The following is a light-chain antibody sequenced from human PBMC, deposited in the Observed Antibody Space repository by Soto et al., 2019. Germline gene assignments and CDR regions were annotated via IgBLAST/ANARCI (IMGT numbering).Light chain of an antibody. V-gene: IGKV3-11*01. CDR1: QSVSSY. Sequence: SVLTQSPATPSFSPLEIATLSFRASQSVSSYLAWYQQKPGQAPRLLIYDASNRATGIPARFSGSGSGTDFTLTISRLEPEDFAVFYCQHYDSLPITFGQGTRLRL. CDR3: QHYDSLPIT. J-gene: IGKJ5*01. CDR2: DAS.